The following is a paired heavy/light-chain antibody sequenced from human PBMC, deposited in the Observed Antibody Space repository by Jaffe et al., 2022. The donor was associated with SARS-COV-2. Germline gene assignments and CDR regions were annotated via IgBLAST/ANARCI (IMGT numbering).Light chain of an antibody. CDR3: SSYTSSSTLVV. CDR2: EVS. V-gene: IGLV2-14*01. CDR1: SSDVGGYNY. Sequence: QSALTQPASVSGSPGQSITISCIGTSSDVGGYNYVSWYQQHPGKAPKLMISEVSNRPSGVPDRFSGSKSGNTASLTISGLQAEDEGDYYCSSYTSSSTLVVFGGGTKLTVL. J-gene: IGLJ3*02.
Heavy chain of an antibody. V-gene: IGHV3-48*02. CDR1: GFTFSSYS. J-gene: IGHJ4*02. D-gene: IGHD3-16*02. Sequence: EVQLVESGGGLVQPGGSLRLSCAASGFTFSSYSMNWVRQAPGKGLEWVSYISSSTTTIYYADSVKGRFTISRDNAKNSLSLQMNSLRDEDTAMYYCARDYLFYFDYWGQGTLVTVSS. CDR3: ARDYLFYFDY. CDR2: ISSSTTTI.